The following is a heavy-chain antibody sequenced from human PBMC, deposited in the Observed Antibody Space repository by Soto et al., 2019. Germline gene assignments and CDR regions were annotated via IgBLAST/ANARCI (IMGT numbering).Heavy chain of an antibody. Sequence: GGSVRLSCAASGFTFSSYTMSWVRQAPGKGLEWVSTISGSGSSTYSADSVKGRFTISRDNSKNTLYLQMNSLRVEDTAIYYCAKAWGIDYWGQGTLVTVSS. D-gene: IGHD7-27*01. CDR2: ISGSGSST. CDR3: AKAWGIDY. J-gene: IGHJ4*02. CDR1: GFTFSSYT. V-gene: IGHV3-23*01.